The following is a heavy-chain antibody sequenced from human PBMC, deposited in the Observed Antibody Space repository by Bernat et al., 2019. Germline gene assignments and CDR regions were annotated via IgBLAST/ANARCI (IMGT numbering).Heavy chain of an antibody. CDR1: GFTFSGYW. J-gene: IGHJ4*02. D-gene: IGHD1-1*01. Sequence: EVQLAESGGGLVQPGGSLRLSCAASGFTFSGYWMDWVRQAPGKGPVWVSRINIDGTTTNYADSVKGRFTMSRDNAKNTVYLQMNSLRAEDTAVYYCVRDPNRKLDYWGQGTLVTVSS. CDR2: INIDGTTT. CDR3: VRDPNRKLDY. V-gene: IGHV3-74*01.